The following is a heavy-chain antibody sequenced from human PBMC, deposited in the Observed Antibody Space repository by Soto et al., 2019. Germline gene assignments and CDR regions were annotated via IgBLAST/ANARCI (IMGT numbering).Heavy chain of an antibody. CDR3: ARSSFTAGTWVY. CDR2: ISYSGDS. CDR1: GGPITNSSYY. J-gene: IGHJ4*02. V-gene: IGHV4-39*01. D-gene: IGHD6-13*01. Sequence: QLQLQESGPALLKPSETLSLTSTVSGGPITNSSYYWCWIRHSPGKALEWIRSISYSGDSHYNQSLTSRVTISGDTSKTDCPLTLRSVTSAGTAVYYCARSSFTAGTWVYWGQGNLVTVSS.